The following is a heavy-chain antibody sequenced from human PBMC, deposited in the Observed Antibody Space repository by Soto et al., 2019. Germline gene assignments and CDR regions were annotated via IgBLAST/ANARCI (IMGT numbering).Heavy chain of an antibody. Sequence: SETLSLTCTVSGGSISSSSYYWGWIRQPPGKGLEWIGSIYYSGSTYYNPSLKSRVTISVDTSKNQFSLKLSSVTAADTAVYYCAGVTGYDAFDNWGQGTMVTVSS. CDR2: IYYSGST. V-gene: IGHV4-39*07. J-gene: IGHJ3*02. CDR1: GGSISSSSYY. CDR3: AGVTGYDAFDN. D-gene: IGHD7-27*01.